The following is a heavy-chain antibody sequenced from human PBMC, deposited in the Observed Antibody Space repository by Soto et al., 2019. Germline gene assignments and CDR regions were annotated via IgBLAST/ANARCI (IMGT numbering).Heavy chain of an antibody. J-gene: IGHJ6*02. V-gene: IGHV4-59*01. CDR2: IHYSGST. Sequence: QVQLQESGPRLVKPSETLSLTCTVSGGSISLYYWSWIRQSPGKGLEWIGYIHYSGSTNYNPSLKSRVTISVDTSKNQFSLKLSSVTAADTAVYYFVRQGRYGDYIGVWGQGTTVTVAS. CDR1: GGSISLYY. CDR3: VRQGRYGDYIGV. D-gene: IGHD4-17*01.